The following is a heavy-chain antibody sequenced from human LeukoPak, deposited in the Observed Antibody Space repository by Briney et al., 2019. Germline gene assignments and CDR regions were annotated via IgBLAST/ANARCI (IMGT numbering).Heavy chain of an antibody. CDR3: ARDQVTATSAKNFDY. CDR2: INPHSGVT. CDR1: GYTFTGYY. D-gene: IGHD2-21*02. Sequence: ASVKVSCKASGYTFTGYYLHWVRQAPGQGLEWMGWINPHSGVTTFPQKFQGRVTITMDTSTSTTYMELNRLRSDDTAVYYSARDQVTATSAKNFDYGGQGTLVTVS. V-gene: IGHV1-2*02. J-gene: IGHJ4*02.